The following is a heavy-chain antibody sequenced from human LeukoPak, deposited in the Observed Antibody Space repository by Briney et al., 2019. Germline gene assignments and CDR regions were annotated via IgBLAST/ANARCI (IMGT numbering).Heavy chain of an antibody. CDR2: IYHSGST. V-gene: IGHV4-59*01. Sequence: SETLSLTCTVSGGSISSYFWSWIRQPPGKGLEWIGYIYHSGSTNYNPSLKSRVTISVDTSKNQFSLKLSSVTAADTAVYYCARAYGSGSWGQGTLVTVSS. CDR1: GGSISSYF. CDR3: ARAYGSGS. D-gene: IGHD3-10*01. J-gene: IGHJ4*02.